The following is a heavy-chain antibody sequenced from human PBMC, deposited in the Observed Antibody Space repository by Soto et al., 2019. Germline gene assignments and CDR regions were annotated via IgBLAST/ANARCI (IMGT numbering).Heavy chain of an antibody. J-gene: IGHJ3*02. CDR3: ARVEGEYCSSTSCYAFDI. CDR1: GFTFSSYG. D-gene: IGHD2-2*01. V-gene: IGHV3-33*01. Sequence: GESLKISCAASGFTFSSYGMHWVRQAPGKGLEWVAVIWYDGSNKYYADSVKGRFTISRDNSKNTLYLQMNSLRAEDTAVYYCARVEGEYCSSTSCYAFDIWGQGTMVTVSS. CDR2: IWYDGSNK.